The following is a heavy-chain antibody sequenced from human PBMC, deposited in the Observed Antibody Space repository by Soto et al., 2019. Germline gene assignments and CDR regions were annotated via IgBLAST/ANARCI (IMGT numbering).Heavy chain of an antibody. V-gene: IGHV1-18*01. CDR1: GYTFTRYG. CDR3: ARCLSASPYDYYWRGG. J-gene: IGHJ6*02. D-gene: IGHD3-3*01. CDR2: ISAYNGNT. Sequence: SGNASCRSSGYTFTRYGTTSVRQAPGQGLEWMGWISAYNGNTNSAQKLQGRVTMTTDTSTSTAYMELRSLRSDDTAVYYCARCLSASPYDYYWRGGWGRGTTVRVSS.